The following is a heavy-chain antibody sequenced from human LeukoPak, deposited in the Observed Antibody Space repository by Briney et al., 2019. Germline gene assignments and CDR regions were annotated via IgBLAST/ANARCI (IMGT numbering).Heavy chain of an antibody. D-gene: IGHD2-15*01. Sequence: ASVKVSCKASGYTFTSYGISWVRQAPGQGLEWMGWISAYNGNTNYAQKLQGRVTMTTDTSTSTAYMELRSLRSEDTTVYYCARAGGYCSGGSCYSYFDYWGQGTLVTVSS. J-gene: IGHJ4*02. CDR3: ARAGGYCSGGSCYSYFDY. CDR1: GYTFTSYG. CDR2: ISAYNGNT. V-gene: IGHV1-18*01.